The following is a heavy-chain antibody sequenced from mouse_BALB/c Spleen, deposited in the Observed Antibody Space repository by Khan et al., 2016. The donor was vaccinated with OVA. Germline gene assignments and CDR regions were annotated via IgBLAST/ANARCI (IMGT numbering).Heavy chain of an antibody. J-gene: IGHJ3*01. CDR1: GFTFSSFV. CDR3: TNGNYGWFAY. CDR2: ISSAATYT. V-gene: IGHV5-9-1*01. Sequence: EVELVESGGGLVEPGGSLKLSCAASGFTFSSFVMSWVRQTPEKRLEWVATISSAATYTYYPDSIKGRFTISRDNAKNTLYLHMNSLMSDDTAIYYGTNGNYGWFAYWGLGTLVTVST. D-gene: IGHD2-1*01.